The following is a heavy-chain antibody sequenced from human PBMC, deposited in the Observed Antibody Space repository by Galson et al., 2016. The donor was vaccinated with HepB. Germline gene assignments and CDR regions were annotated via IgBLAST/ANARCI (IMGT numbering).Heavy chain of an antibody. V-gene: IGHV3-53*01. CDR1: GFTVSSNY. Sequence: SLRLSCAASGFTVSSNYMSWVRQAPGKGLEWVSVVYSSGNTYYAGSVKGRFTISRDKSKNTLYLQMNSLRAEDTAVYYCARGTGGKYYYGMDVWGPGTRVIVSS. D-gene: IGHD2-8*02. CDR3: ARGTGGKYYYGMDV. CDR2: VYSSGNT. J-gene: IGHJ6*02.